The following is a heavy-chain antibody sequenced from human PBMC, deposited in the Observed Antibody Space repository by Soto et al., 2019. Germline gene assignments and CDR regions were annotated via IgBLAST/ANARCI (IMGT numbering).Heavy chain of an antibody. Sequence: EVQLLESGGGLVQPGGSLRLSCPASGFTFSSYAMSWVRQAPGKGLEWVSAISGSGGSTYYADSVKGRFTIPRDNSKNTLYLQMNSLRVEYTAVYYCAKVATTRYYFDYWGQGTLVTVSS. CDR2: ISGSGGST. J-gene: IGHJ4*02. CDR1: GFTFSSYA. D-gene: IGHD5-12*01. CDR3: AKVATTRYYFDY. V-gene: IGHV3-23*01.